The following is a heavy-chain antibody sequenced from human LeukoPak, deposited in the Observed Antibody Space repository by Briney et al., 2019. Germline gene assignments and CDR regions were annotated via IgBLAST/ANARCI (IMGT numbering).Heavy chain of an antibody. CDR1: GFTFSSYA. J-gene: IGHJ4*02. D-gene: IGHD3-10*02. V-gene: IGHV3-30*04. CDR2: ISYDGSNK. Sequence: GGSLRLSCAASGFTFSSYAMHWVRQAPGKGLEWVAVISYDGSNKYYADSVKGRFTISGDNSKNTLYLQMNSLRAEDTAVYYCARERETTSFGELIDYWGQGTLVTVSS. CDR3: ARERETTSFGELIDY.